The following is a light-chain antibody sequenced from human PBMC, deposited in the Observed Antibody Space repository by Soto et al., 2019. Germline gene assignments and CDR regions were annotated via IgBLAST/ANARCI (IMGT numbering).Light chain of an antibody. CDR1: QSVSSPY. CDR2: DAS. CDR3: QQYGSSPGLFT. J-gene: IGKJ3*01. V-gene: IGKV3-20*01. Sequence: EIVLTQSPGTLSLSPGARATLSCRASQSVSSPYVAWYQQKPGQAPRLLIYDASSRATGIPDSFSGSGSGTDFTLTISRLEPEDFAVYYCQQYGSSPGLFTFGPGTKVDI.